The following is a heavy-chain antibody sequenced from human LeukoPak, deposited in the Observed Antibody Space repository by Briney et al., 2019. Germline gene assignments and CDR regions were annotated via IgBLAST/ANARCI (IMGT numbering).Heavy chain of an antibody. Sequence: PGGSLRLSCAASGFTASSNYMSWVRQAPGKGLEWVSVFYSGGSTYYADSVKGRFAISRDNSKNTLYLQMNSLRAEDTAVYYCARQCGGDCGWYFDLWGRGTLVTVSS. J-gene: IGHJ2*01. V-gene: IGHV3-53*01. CDR3: ARQCGGDCGWYFDL. CDR2: FYSGGST. D-gene: IGHD2-21*02. CDR1: GFTASSNY.